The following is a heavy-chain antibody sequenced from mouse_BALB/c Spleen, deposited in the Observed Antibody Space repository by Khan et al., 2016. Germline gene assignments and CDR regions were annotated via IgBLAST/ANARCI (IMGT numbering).Heavy chain of an antibody. CDR2: INPDSSKI. CDR1: GCDFSRYW. D-gene: IGHD1-1*01. J-gene: IGHJ4*01. V-gene: IGHV4-1*02. Sequence: EVKLLESGGGLVQPGGSLKLSCAASGCDFSRYWMSWVRQAPGKGLEWIGEINPDSSKINYTPSLKDKFIISRDNAKNTLYLQMSKVRSENTGPYYCARRSYYFSMDNWGQGTSDTVSS. CDR3: ARRSYYFSMDN.